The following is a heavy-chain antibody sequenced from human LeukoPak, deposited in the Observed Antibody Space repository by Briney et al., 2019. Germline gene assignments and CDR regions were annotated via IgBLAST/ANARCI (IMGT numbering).Heavy chain of an antibody. Sequence: GGSLRLSCAASGFTFSTYSMNWVRQAPGKGLEWVSSISSSSSYIYYADSVKGRFTISRDNAKNSLYMQMNSLRAEDTAVYYCARDAPLGGFDYWGQGTLMTVSS. CDR1: GFTFSTYS. V-gene: IGHV3-21*01. D-gene: IGHD3-10*01. CDR2: ISSSSSYI. CDR3: ARDAPLGGFDY. J-gene: IGHJ4*02.